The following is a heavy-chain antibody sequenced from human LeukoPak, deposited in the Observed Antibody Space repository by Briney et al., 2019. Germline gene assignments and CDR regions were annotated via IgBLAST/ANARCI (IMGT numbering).Heavy chain of an antibody. CDR1: GFTFSSYA. Sequence: GGSLRLSCAASGFTFSSYAMSWVRQAPGKGLEWVSAISGSGGSTYYADSVKGRFTISRDNPKNTLYLQMNSLRAEDTAVYYCAKDRGYSYGSDYWGQGTLVTVSS. V-gene: IGHV3-23*01. J-gene: IGHJ4*02. D-gene: IGHD5-18*01. CDR2: ISGSGGST. CDR3: AKDRGYSYGSDY.